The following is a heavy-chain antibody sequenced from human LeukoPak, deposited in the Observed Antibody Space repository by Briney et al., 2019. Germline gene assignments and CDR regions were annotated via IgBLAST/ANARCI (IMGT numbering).Heavy chain of an antibody. V-gene: IGHV1-2*02. CDR1: GGTFSSYA. Sequence: ASVKVSCKASGGTFSSYAISWVRQAPGQGLEWMGWINPNSGGTNYAQKFQGRVTMTRDTSISTAYMELSRLRSDDTAVYYCARVDKTLKNDYWGRGTLVTVSS. D-gene: IGHD2-2*03. CDR2: INPNSGGT. J-gene: IGHJ4*02. CDR3: ARVDKTLKNDY.